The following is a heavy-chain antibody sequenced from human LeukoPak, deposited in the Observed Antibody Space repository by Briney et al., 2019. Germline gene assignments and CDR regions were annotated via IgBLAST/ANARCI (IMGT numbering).Heavy chain of an antibody. J-gene: IGHJ5*02. Sequence: PSETLSLTCTVSGGSISSYYWNWIRQPPRKGLERMGYSYYSWSTNYNPSLKSRVTISVDTCKNQCSLELSSVTAADTAGYCCGRGRRGGLGFLEYNWFDPWGQGTLVTVSS. V-gene: IGHV4-59*01. CDR3: GRGRRGGLGFLEYNWFDP. CDR1: GGSISSYY. CDR2: SYYSWST. D-gene: IGHD3-3*01.